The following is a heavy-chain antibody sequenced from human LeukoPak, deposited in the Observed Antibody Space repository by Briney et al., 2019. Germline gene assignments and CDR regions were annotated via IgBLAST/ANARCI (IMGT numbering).Heavy chain of an antibody. CDR3: ARGEGIQLWLRFDY. Sequence: PSETLSLTCAVYGGSFSGYYWSWIRQPPEKGQEWIGEINHRGSTNYNPSLKSRVTISVDTSKNQFSLKLSSVTAADTAVYYCARGEGIQLWLRFDYWGQGTLVTVSS. V-gene: IGHV4-34*01. CDR1: GGSFSGYY. CDR2: INHRGST. D-gene: IGHD5-18*01. J-gene: IGHJ4*02.